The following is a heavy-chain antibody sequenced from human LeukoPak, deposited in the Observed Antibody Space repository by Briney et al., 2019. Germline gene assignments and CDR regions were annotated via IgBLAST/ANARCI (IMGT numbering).Heavy chain of an antibody. J-gene: IGHJ4*02. CDR1: GYSISSGYQ. D-gene: IGHD6-19*01. V-gene: IGHV4-38-2*01. CDR3: AKILDSSGWYGDY. Sequence: SETLSLTCAVSGYSISSGYQWAWIRQSPGKGLEWIGSIYHSGSAHYNPSLKSRVTISVETSKNQFSLKMYSVTAADTAVYYCAKILDSSGWYGDYWGQGTLVTVSS. CDR2: IYHSGSA.